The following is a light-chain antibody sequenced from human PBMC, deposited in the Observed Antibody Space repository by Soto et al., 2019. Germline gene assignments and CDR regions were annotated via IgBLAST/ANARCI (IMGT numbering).Light chain of an antibody. Sequence: DIVLTQTPLSSPVTRGQPASISCRSSQSLLHSDGNTYLSCLQQRPGQTPRLLIYKIFNRFSGVPDRFSGSGAGTDFTLKISRVEAEDGGVYYCTQATQFPRTFGQGTKVDIK. J-gene: IGKJ1*01. CDR3: TQATQFPRT. CDR1: QSLLHSDGNTY. V-gene: IGKV2-24*01. CDR2: KIF.